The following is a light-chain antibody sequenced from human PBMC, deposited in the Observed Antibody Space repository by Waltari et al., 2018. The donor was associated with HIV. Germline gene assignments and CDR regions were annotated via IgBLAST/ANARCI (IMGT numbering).Light chain of an antibody. CDR2: YDI. V-gene: IGLV3-21*04. J-gene: IGLJ2*01. CDR3: EVWDGDSNHVV. Sequence: SYMLTQPPSVSVAPGETARITCEGDNIGRRSVQGYQPKAGQAPVLVIYYDIDRPSGIAERFSGSNSDNTGTLTISRVEAGDEAGYYGEVWDGDSNHVVFGGGTKLTVL. CDR1: NIGRRS.